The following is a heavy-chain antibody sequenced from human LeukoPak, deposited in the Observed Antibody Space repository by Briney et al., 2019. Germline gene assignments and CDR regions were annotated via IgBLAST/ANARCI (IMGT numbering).Heavy chain of an antibody. Sequence: PGGSLRLSCAASGFTFSSYWMSWVRQAPGEGLEWVANIKQDGSEKYYVDSVKGRFTISSDKATNSVYLQMNSLRAEDTAVYYCAREVVTQAIYSGYDAFEIWGQGTMVTVSS. CDR1: GFTFSSYW. J-gene: IGHJ3*02. V-gene: IGHV3-7*01. D-gene: IGHD5-12*01. CDR3: AREVVTQAIYSGYDAFEI. CDR2: IKQDGSEK.